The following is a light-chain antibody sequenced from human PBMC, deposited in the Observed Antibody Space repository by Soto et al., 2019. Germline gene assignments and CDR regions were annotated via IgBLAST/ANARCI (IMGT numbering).Light chain of an antibody. Sequence: EIELTQSPLSLSVSPGESASISFTFIQSLTHSSGYNYLDWYLLKPGQPPQLLIYLGSNRGSGVPDRFSASGSGTDFTLTISRVETEDAGFYFCMQPLQTLITFGQGTRLETK. V-gene: IGKV2-28*01. CDR2: LGS. J-gene: IGKJ5*01. CDR1: QSLTHSSGYNY. CDR3: MQPLQTLIT.